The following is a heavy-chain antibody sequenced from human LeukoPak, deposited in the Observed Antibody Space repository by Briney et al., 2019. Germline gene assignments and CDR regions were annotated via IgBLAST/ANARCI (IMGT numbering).Heavy chain of an antibody. CDR3: ARGFYGSGSYYKSPFDC. CDR2: IYYSGST. CDR1: GGSISSYY. V-gene: IGHV4-59*01. Sequence: PSETLSLTCTVSGGSISSYYWSWTRQPPGKGLEWIGYIYYSGSTNYNASLKSRVSISVDTSKNQFSLRLSSVTAADTAVYYCARGFYGSGSYYKSPFDCWGQGTLVTVSS. D-gene: IGHD3-10*01. J-gene: IGHJ4*02.